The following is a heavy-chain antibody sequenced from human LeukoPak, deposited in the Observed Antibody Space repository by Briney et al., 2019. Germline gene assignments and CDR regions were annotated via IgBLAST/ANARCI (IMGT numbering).Heavy chain of an antibody. CDR2: IRYDGSNK. Sequence: GGPLRLSLAPSGFTFITYGMNGVGQAPAKGPEGGAFIRYDGSNKYYADSVKGRFTISRDNSKNTLYLQMNSLRGEDTAVHYCAKSERGDYHDAFDIWGQGTMVTVSS. CDR3: AKSERGDYHDAFDI. J-gene: IGHJ3*02. D-gene: IGHD3-16*01. V-gene: IGHV3-30*02. CDR1: GFTFITYG.